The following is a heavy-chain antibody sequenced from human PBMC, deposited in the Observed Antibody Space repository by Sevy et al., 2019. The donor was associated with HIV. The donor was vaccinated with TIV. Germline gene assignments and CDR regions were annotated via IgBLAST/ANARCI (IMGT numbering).Heavy chain of an antibody. CDR3: AGDRATVTTLDYFDY. J-gene: IGHJ4*02. V-gene: IGHV3-11*06. CDR1: GFTFSDYY. CDR2: ISSSSSYT. Sequence: GGSLRLSCAASGFTFSDYYMSWIRQAPGKGLEWVSYISSSSSYTNYADSVKGRFTISRDNAKNSLYLQMNSLRAEDTAVYYCAGDRATVTTLDYFDYWGQGTLVTVSS. D-gene: IGHD4-17*01.